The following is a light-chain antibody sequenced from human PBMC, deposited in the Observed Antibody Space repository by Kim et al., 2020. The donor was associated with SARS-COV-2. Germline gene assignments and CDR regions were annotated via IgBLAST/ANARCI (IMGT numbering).Light chain of an antibody. CDR2: GNT. V-gene: IGLV1-40*01. CDR1: NSNIGAGYD. CDR3: LSYDSSLSGWV. J-gene: IGLJ3*02. Sequence: GVTLSCTGTNSNIGAGYDVHWYQQLPGTAPKLLIHGNTNRPSGVPDRFSGSKSHTSASLAITGLQADDEADYYCLSYDSSLSGWVFGGGTKVTVL.